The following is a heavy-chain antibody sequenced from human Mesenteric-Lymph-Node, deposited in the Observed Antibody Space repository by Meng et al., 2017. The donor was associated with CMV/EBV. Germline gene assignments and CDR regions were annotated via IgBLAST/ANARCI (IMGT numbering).Heavy chain of an antibody. V-gene: IGHV3-7*01. CDR2: IKQDGSEK. Sequence: GESLKISCAASGFTFSSYGMHWVRQAPGKGLEWVANIKQDGSEKYYVDSVKGRFTISRDNAKNSLYLQMNSLRPEDTAVYYCARALAGPSFDHWGQGALVTVSS. CDR3: ARALAGPSFDH. CDR1: GFTFSSYG. J-gene: IGHJ4*02.